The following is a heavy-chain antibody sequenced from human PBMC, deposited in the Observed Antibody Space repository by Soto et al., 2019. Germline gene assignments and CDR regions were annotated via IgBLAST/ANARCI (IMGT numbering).Heavy chain of an antibody. CDR2: INAGNGNT. CDR1: GYTFTSYA. J-gene: IGHJ4*02. CDR3: ARDPGYSYGYN. D-gene: IGHD5-18*01. Sequence: QVQLVQSGAEVKKPGASVKVSCKASGYTFTSYAMHWVRQAPGQRLEWMGWINAGNGNTKYSQKFQVRVTITRDTSASTAYMELSSLRSEDTAVYYCARDPGYSYGYNWRQGTLVTVSS. V-gene: IGHV1-3*01.